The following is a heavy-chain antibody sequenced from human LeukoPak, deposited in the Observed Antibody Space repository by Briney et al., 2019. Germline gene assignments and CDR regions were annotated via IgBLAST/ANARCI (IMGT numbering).Heavy chain of an antibody. J-gene: IGHJ4*02. D-gene: IGHD5-18*01. CDR3: AKDPDGNTAMVTIVLYFDY. V-gene: IGHV3-23*01. CDR1: GFTFSSYA. Sequence: GGSLRLSCAASGFTFSSYAMSWVRQAPGKGLEWVSAISGSGGSTYYADSVKGRFTISRDNSKNTLYLQMNSLRAEDTAVYYCAKDPDGNTAMVTIVLYFDYWGQGTLVTVSS. CDR2: ISGSGGST.